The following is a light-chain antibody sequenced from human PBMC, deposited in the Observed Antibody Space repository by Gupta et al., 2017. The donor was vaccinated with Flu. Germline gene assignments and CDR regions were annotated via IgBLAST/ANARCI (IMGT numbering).Light chain of an antibody. CDR2: DDS. Sequence: SYVLTQPPSVSVAPGQTARLTCGGTNIGTKSAHWYQQKPGQAPVLVVHDDSDRPSGIPERFSGSNSGNTATLTISRVEAGDEADYYCQVWDSSSHHRVFGGGTKLTVL. J-gene: IGLJ3*02. CDR3: QVWDSSSHHRV. CDR1: NIGTKS. V-gene: IGLV3-21*02.